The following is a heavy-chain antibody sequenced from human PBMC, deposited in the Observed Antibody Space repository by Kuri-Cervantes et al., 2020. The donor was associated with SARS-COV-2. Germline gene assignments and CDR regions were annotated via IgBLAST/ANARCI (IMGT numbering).Heavy chain of an antibody. CDR2: IYISGST. D-gene: IGHD1-26*01. V-gene: IGHV4-4*07. CDR1: GDSISSYY. CDR3: ARQSLSGARGHDWFDP. J-gene: IGHJ5*02. Sequence: ESLKISCTVSGDSISSYYWSWIRQPAGKGLEWIGRIYISGSTNYNPSLESRVTMSIDTSRNQFSLRLSSVTAADTAVYYCARQSLSGARGHDWFDPWGQGTLVTVSS.